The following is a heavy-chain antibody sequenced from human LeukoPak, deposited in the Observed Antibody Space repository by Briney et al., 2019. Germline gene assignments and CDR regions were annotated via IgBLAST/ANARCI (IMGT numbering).Heavy chain of an antibody. V-gene: IGHV4-31*03. CDR3: ARGSGYDILTGYYNNWFDP. J-gene: IGHJ5*02. Sequence: SETLSLTCTVSGGSISSGGYYWSWIRQHPGKGLEWIGYIYYSGSTYYNPSLKSRVTISVDTSKNQFSLKLSSVTAADTAVYYCARGSGYDILTGYYNNWFDPWGQGTLVTVSS. CDR2: IYYSGST. CDR1: GGSISSGGYY. D-gene: IGHD3-9*01.